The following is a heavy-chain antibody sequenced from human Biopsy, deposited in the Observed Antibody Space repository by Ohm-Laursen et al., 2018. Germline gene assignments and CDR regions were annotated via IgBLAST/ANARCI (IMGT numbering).Heavy chain of an antibody. Sequence: SLRLSCAAAGFTFSSYAMTWVRQAPGKGLEWVANIKRDGSQSNHADSVKGRFTISRDNAKNSLYLQMNSLRAEDTAVYYCAKEVFSAVGTSGFDPWGQGTLVTVSS. D-gene: IGHD1/OR15-1a*01. J-gene: IGHJ5*02. CDR1: GFTFSSYA. CDR3: AKEVFSAVGTSGFDP. CDR2: IKRDGSQS. V-gene: IGHV3-7*01.